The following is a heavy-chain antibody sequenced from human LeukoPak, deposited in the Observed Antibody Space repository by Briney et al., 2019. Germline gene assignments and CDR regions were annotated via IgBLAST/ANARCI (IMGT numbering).Heavy chain of an antibody. CDR3: AKGYIQLWWFDY. CDR1: GFTFSTYA. V-gene: IGHV3-23*01. J-gene: IGHJ4*02. Sequence: GGSLRLSCAASGFTFSTYAMSWVRQAPGKGLQWVSLISGSGDGARYADSVKGRFTISRDNSKNTVYLQMTNLRAEDTAVYYCAKGYIQLWWFDYWGQGTLVTVSS. CDR2: ISGSGDGA. D-gene: IGHD2-21*01.